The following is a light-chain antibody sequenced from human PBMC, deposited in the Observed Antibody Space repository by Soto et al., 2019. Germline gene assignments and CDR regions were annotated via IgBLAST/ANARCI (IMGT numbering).Light chain of an antibody. Sequence: QSVLTQPASVSASPGQSITIPCTGTSSDVGSYNLVSWFQQHPRKVPKLLIYEGTKRPSGLSDRFSGSKSGNTASLTISGLQGEDEADYYCYSYAGENLYVFGTGTKLTVL. CDR2: EGT. V-gene: IGLV2-23*01. CDR3: YSYAGENLYV. J-gene: IGLJ1*01. CDR1: SSDVGSYNL.